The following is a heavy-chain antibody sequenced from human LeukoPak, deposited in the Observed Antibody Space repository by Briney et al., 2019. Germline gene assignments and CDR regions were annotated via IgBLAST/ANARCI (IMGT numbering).Heavy chain of an antibody. Sequence: GASVKVSCKASGVTFSTYASSWVRQAPGQGLEWMGGIIPLYGTTNYTQKFQGRVTITADKSTSTAYMELSSLRSEDTAVYYCARRAGATSFDPWGQGTLVTVSS. J-gene: IGHJ5*02. CDR2: IIPLYGTT. CDR1: GVTFSTYA. CDR3: ARRAGATSFDP. V-gene: IGHV1-69*06. D-gene: IGHD1-26*01.